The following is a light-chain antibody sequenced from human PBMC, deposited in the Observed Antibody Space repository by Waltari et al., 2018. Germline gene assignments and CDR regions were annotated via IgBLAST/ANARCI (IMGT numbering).Light chain of an antibody. CDR3: SSYTSSSTLV. CDR2: EVS. CDR1: SSDVGGYNY. Sequence: QSALTQPASVSGSPGQSISISRPGTSSDVGGYNYASWYQQHPGKAPKLMIYEVSNRPSGVSNRFSGSKSGNTASLTISGLQAEDEADYYCSSYTSSSTLVFGTGTKVTVL. J-gene: IGLJ1*01. V-gene: IGLV2-14*01.